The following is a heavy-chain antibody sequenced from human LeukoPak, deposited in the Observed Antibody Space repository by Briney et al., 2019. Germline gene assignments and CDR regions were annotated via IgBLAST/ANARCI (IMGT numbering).Heavy chain of an antibody. V-gene: IGHV3-49*03. CDR3: TRDRSNYDILIGFRAFDI. Sequence: GGSLRLSCTAYGFTFGDYAMSWFRQAPGKGLEWLGFIRSKAYGGTTEYATSVKGRFTISRDDSKSIAYLQMNSLKTEDTAVYYCTRDRSNYDILIGFRAFDIWGQRTMVTVSS. CDR2: IRSKAYGGTT. CDR1: GFTFGDYA. J-gene: IGHJ3*02. D-gene: IGHD3-9*01.